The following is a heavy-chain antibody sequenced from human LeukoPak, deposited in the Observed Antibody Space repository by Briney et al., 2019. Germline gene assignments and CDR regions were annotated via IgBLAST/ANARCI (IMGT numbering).Heavy chain of an antibody. Sequence: GALVKLSCTPSGHTFTHYYINWVRRVPGQGFECMGWINPNKGGRNYAQKFRGRDTITRDTPISTLYMELSRLRSDNTAVYFCARWIIITTTGSFDYWGQGTLVTVSS. CDR3: ARWIIITTTGSFDY. D-gene: IGHD3-10*01. J-gene: IGHJ4*02. CDR2: INPNKGGR. V-gene: IGHV1-2*02. CDR1: GHTFTHYY.